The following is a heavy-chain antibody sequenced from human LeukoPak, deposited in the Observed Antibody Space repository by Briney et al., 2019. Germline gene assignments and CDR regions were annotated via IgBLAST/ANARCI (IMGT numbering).Heavy chain of an antibody. CDR1: GFTFSDYY. Sequence: GGSLRLTCAASGFTFSDYYMSWIRQAPGKGLEWVSYNSSSGSTIYYADSVKGRFTISRDNAKNSLYLQMNSLRAEDTAVYYCASDSRGRGYYYYMDVWGKGTTVTVSS. CDR3: ASDSRGRGYYYYMDV. J-gene: IGHJ6*03. CDR2: NSSSGSTI. D-gene: IGHD2-2*01. V-gene: IGHV3-11*04.